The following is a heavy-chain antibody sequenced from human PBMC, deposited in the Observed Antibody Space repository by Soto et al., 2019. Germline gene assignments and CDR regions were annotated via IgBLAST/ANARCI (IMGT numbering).Heavy chain of an antibody. CDR1: GDSIRRGGYY. Sequence: QVQLQESGPGLVKPSQTLSLTCTVSGDSIRRGGYYWNWIRQHPRKGLEWIGYIYHSGSTNYNPSINIRVTVSVDTSKNQWSLELTNVTAADTAVYYCAKDGAGAYGLGWCGPWGQGILVTVSS. J-gene: IGHJ5*02. CDR2: IYHSGST. D-gene: IGHD2-21*01. CDR3: AKDGAGAYGLGWCGP. V-gene: IGHV4-31*03.